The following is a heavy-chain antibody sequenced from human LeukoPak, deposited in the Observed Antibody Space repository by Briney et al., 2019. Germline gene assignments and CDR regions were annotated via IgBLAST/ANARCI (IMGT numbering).Heavy chain of an antibody. D-gene: IGHD3-10*01. CDR3: ARADSGSDFDY. CDR2: INPNSGGR. Sequence: ASVTVSCKASGYTFTAYYLHWVRQAPGQGLEWMGWINPNSGGRNYAQEFQGRVTMTRDTSISTAYMELRRLRSDDTAVFYCARADSGSDFDYWGQGTLVTVSS. V-gene: IGHV1-2*02. J-gene: IGHJ4*02. CDR1: GYTFTAYY.